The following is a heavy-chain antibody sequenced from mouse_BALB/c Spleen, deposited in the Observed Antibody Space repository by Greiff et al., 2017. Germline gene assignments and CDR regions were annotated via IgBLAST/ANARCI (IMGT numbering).Heavy chain of an antibody. Sequence: QVQLQQSGPELVKPGASVRISCKASGYTFTSYYIHWVKQRPGQGLEWIGWIYPGNVNTKYNEKFKGKATLTADKSSSTAYMQLSSLTSEDSAVYFCVLITTATFYAMDYWGQGTSVTVSS. CDR2: IYPGNVNT. CDR3: VLITTATFYAMDY. CDR1: GYTFTSYY. D-gene: IGHD1-2*01. J-gene: IGHJ4*01. V-gene: IGHV1S56*01.